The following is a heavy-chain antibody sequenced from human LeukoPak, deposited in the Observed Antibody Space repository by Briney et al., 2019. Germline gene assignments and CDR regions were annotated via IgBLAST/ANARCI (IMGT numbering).Heavy chain of an antibody. CDR1: GGTFSSYA. Sequence: SVKVSCKASGGTFSSYAISWVRQAPGQGLEWMGGIIPVFGTANYAQKFQGRVTITADESTSTAYMELSSLRSEDTAVYYCARDPYYYGSGNWFDPWGQGTLVTVSS. V-gene: IGHV1-69*13. D-gene: IGHD3-10*01. J-gene: IGHJ5*02. CDR3: ARDPYYYGSGNWFDP. CDR2: IIPVFGTA.